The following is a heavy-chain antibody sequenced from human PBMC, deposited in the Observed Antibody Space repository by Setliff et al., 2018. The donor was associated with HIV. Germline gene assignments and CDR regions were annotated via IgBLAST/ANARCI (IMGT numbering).Heavy chain of an antibody. CDR2: IYHRGGT. V-gene: IGHV4-38-2*02. D-gene: IGHD2-8*02. J-gene: IGHJ3*01. CDR1: GSSISSNSY. Sequence: SETLSLTCSVSGSSISSNSYWWAWIRQPPGKGLEYIGTIYHRGGTFNNPSLKSRVVMSVDTSKNQFSLKLTSVTAADTATNYCARDTGVNVAPDGRGYHTFDFWGRGTMVTVSS. CDR3: ARDTGVNVAPDGRGYHTFDF.